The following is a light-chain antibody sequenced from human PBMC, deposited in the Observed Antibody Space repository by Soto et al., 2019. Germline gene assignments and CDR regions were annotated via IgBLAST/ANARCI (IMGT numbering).Light chain of an antibody. Sequence: EIVLTQSPGTLSLSPGERATLSCRASQSVTNNYLAWYQHKPGQAPRLLIYGASIRATGIPDRFSGSGSGTDFTLTVSRLEPEDFAVYYCQQYGKSPRTFGQGTKVDIK. CDR3: QQYGKSPRT. V-gene: IGKV3-20*01. CDR1: QSVTNNY. J-gene: IGKJ1*01. CDR2: GAS.